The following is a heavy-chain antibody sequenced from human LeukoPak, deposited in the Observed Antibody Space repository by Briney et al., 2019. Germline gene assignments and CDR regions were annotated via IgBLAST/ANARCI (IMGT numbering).Heavy chain of an antibody. J-gene: IGHJ5*02. CDR3: ARQIPSWNGGAVGNWFDP. V-gene: IGHV4-39*01. CDR1: GGSISSSSCY. Sequence: SETLSLTCTVSGGSISSSSCYWGWIRQPPGKGLEWIGSIYYSGSTYYNPSLKSRVTISVDTSKNQFSLKLSSVTAADTAVYYCARQIPSWNGGAVGNWFDPWGQGTLVTVSS. D-gene: IGHD1-1*01. CDR2: IYYSGST.